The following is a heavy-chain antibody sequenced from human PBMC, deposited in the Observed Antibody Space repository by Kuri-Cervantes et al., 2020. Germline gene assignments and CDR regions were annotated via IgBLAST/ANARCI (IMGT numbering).Heavy chain of an antibody. J-gene: IGHJ6*02. CDR2: ISYSGST. CDR3: ASEGGRTVTIEGDYGMDV. V-gene: IGHV4-59*13. CDR1: GGSISNYY. Sequence: SETLSLTCTVSGGSISNYYWSWIRQPPGKGLEWIGYISYSGSTNYNPSLKSQVTISVDTSKNQFSLKLSSVTAADTAVYYCASEGGRTVTIEGDYGMDVWGQGTTVTVSS. D-gene: IGHD4-17*01.